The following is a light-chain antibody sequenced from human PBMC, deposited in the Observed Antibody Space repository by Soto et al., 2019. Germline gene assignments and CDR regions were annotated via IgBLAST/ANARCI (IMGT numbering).Light chain of an antibody. CDR3: QQLSSYPLA. V-gene: IGKV1-9*01. CDR2: VAS. Sequence: DVRLSRWPSSHYETVGDRVTITCRASQGISSSLAWYQQKPGKAPKLLISVASTLQSGVPSRFSGSGSGTDFTLTISSLQPEDFATYYCQQLSSYPLAFGGGTKVDIK. J-gene: IGKJ4*01. CDR1: QGISSS.